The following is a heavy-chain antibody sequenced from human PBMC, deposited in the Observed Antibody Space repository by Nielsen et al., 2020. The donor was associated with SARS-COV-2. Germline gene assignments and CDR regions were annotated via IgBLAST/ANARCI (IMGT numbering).Heavy chain of an antibody. CDR1: GFIFRSYG. CDR3: ARMGIDSGSYSDY. CDR2: ISYDGSNK. J-gene: IGHJ4*02. Sequence: GGSLRLSCAASGFIFRSYGMHWVRQAPGKGLEWVAVISYDGSNKYYADSVKGRFTISRDNSKNTLYLQMNSLRAEDTAVYYCARMGIDSGSYSDYWGQGTLVTVSS. V-gene: IGHV3-30*03. D-gene: IGHD1-26*01.